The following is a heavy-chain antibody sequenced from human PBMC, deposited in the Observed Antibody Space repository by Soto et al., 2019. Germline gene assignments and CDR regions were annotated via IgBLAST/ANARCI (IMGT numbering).Heavy chain of an antibody. CDR2: IYHSGST. Sequence: PSETLSLTCTVSGYSISSGYYWGWIRQPPGKGLEWIGSIYHSGSTYYNPSLKSRVTISVDTSKNQFSLKLSSVTAADTAVYYCASQIRGVDYWGQGTLVTVSS. V-gene: IGHV4-38-2*02. CDR3: ASQIRGVDY. CDR1: GYSISSGYY. D-gene: IGHD3-10*01. J-gene: IGHJ4*02.